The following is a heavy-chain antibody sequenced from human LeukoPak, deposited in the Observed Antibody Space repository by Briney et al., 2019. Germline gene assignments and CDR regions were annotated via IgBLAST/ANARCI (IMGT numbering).Heavy chain of an antibody. D-gene: IGHD1-1*01. J-gene: IGHJ3*02. CDR2: IIPIFGTA. CDR3: ARESRTIPPGAFDI. V-gene: IGHV1-69*01. CDR1: GGTFSSYA. Sequence: SVEVSCKASGGTFSSYAISWVRQAPGQGLEWMGGIIPIFGTANYAQKFQGRVTITADESTSTAYMELSSLRSEDTAVYYCARESRTIPPGAFDIWGQGTMVTVSS.